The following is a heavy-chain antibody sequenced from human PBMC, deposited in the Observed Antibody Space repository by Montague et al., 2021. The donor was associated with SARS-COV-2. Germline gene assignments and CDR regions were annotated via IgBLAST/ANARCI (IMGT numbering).Heavy chain of an antibody. CDR2: ISDSGST. J-gene: IGHJ4*02. CDR1: GGSISSFY. V-gene: IGHV4-59*08. Sequence: SETLSLTCTVSGGSISSFYWSWFRQPPGKGLEWIGYISDSGSTNYNPSLTSRVTMSVDTSKNQFSLKVYSVTAADTAVYYCARHYSATLPAVYWGPGTLVTVSS. D-gene: IGHD2-15*01. CDR3: ARHYSATLPAVY.